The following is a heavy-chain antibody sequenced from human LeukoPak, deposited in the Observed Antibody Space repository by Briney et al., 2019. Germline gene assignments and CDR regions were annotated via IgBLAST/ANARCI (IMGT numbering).Heavy chain of an antibody. V-gene: IGHV3-7*01. CDR3: ASHSSGYYT. Sequence: GGSLRLSCAASGFTFSSYWMSWVRQAPGKGLEWEANIKQDGSEKYYVDSVKGRFAISRDNAKNSLFLQMNSLRAEDTAVYYCASHSSGYYTWGQGTLVTVSS. CDR2: IKQDGSEK. CDR1: GFTFSSYW. D-gene: IGHD3-22*01. J-gene: IGHJ5*02.